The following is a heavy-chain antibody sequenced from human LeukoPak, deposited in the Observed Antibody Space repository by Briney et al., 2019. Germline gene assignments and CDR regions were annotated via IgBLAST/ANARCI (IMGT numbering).Heavy chain of an antibody. V-gene: IGHV1-69*13. Sequence: SVKVSCKASGGTFSSYAISWVRQAPGQGLEWWGGFIPIFGTANYAQKFQGRVTITADESTSTAYMELSSLRSEDTAVYYCARVISGKTTASAFDIWGQGTMVTVSS. CDR3: ARVISGKTTASAFDI. D-gene: IGHD3-10*01. CDR1: GGTFSSYA. J-gene: IGHJ3*02. CDR2: FIPIFGTA.